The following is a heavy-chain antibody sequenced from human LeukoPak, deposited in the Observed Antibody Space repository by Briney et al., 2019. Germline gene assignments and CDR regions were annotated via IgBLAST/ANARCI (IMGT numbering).Heavy chain of an antibody. J-gene: IGHJ6*02. CDR1: GGSISSYY. Sequence: SETLSLTCTVSGGSISSYYWSWIRQPPGKGLEWIGYIYYSGSTNYNPSLKSRVTISVDTSKNQFSLKLSSVTAADTAVYYCARDMGLGISGMDVWGQGTTVTVSS. V-gene: IGHV4-59*01. D-gene: IGHD4/OR15-4a*01. CDR3: ARDMGLGISGMDV. CDR2: IYYSGST.